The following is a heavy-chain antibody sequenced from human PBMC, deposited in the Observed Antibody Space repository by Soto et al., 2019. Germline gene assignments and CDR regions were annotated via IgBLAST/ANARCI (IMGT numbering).Heavy chain of an antibody. V-gene: IGHV4-34*10. CDR3: AREPCP. CDR1: GGSFTGYY. Sequence: SETLSLTCAVYGGSFTGYYWTWIRQTPGKGLEWIGEINYRGSTYYNPSLESRITMAVDTSKNQFSLKLSSVTAADTAVYYCAREPCPWGQGTLVTVSS. CDR2: INYRGST. J-gene: IGHJ5*02.